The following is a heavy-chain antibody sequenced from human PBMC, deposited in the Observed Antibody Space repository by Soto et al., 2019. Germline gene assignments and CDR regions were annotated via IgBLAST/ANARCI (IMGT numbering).Heavy chain of an antibody. Sequence: GGSLRLSCAASGFTFSSYAMHWVLQAPGKGLEWVAVISYDGSNKYYADSVKGRFTISRDNSKNTLYLQMNSLRAEDTAVYYCARDLDRIVAAAGIFDYWGQGTLVTVAS. J-gene: IGHJ4*02. V-gene: IGHV3-30-3*01. D-gene: IGHD6-13*01. CDR1: GFTFSSYA. CDR2: ISYDGSNK. CDR3: ARDLDRIVAAAGIFDY.